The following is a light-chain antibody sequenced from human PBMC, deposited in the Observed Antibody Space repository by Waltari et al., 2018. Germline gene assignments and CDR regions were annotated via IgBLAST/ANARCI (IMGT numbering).Light chain of an antibody. CDR3: QSYDSSSLWV. Sequence: NFMLTQPPSVSESPGKTVTISCTRSSGSIADNYVHWFQQRPDSAPITVIYEDNQRPSGVPDRFSGSLDRSSNSASLTISGLKTEDEADYYCQSYDSSSLWVFGGGTSLTVL. J-gene: IGLJ3*02. V-gene: IGLV6-57*03. CDR1: SGSIADNY. CDR2: EDN.